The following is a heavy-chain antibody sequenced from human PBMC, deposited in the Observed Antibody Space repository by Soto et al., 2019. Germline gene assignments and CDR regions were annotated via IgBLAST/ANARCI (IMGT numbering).Heavy chain of an antibody. V-gene: IGHV4-34*01. CDR3: ARVVDRQLWSAFFGTFNI. CDR1: VGFFSGYF. D-gene: IGHD5-18*01. J-gene: IGHJ3*02. CDR2: INLNGIT. Sequence: SETLSLTCAVYVGFFSGYFWSCISHPPGKGLEWIGEINLNGITNFNPSLKSRVTISLDTSKKQIFLKLTSVTAADTAVYYCARVVDRQLWSAFFGTFNIWGQGTMVT.